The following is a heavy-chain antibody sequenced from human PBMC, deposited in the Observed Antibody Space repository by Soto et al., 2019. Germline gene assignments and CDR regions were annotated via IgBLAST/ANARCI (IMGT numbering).Heavy chain of an antibody. CDR2: INAGNGNT. CDR3: ARAPNPYYDILTGYYPPYYYYGMDV. CDR1: GYTFTSYA. D-gene: IGHD3-9*01. V-gene: IGHV1-3*01. J-gene: IGHJ6*02. Sequence: ASVKVSCKASGYTFTSYAMHWVRQAPGQRLERMGWINAGNGNTKYSQKFQGRVTITRDTSASTAYMELSSLRSEDTAVYYCARAPNPYYDILTGYYPPYYYYGMDVWGQGTTVTVSS.